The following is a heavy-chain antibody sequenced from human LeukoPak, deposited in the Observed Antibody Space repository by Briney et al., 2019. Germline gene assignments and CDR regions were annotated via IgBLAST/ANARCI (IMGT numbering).Heavy chain of an antibody. CDR1: GFPFDDYA. Sequence: GGSLQLSCAASGFPFDDYAMHWVRQAPGKGLEWVSGISWNSGSMGYADSVKGRFTISRDNAKNSLYLQMNSLRAEDTAVYYCARVRGGYCSSTSCPRAFDYWGQGTLVTVSS. CDR2: ISWNSGSM. V-gene: IGHV3-9*01. CDR3: ARVRGGYCSSTSCPRAFDY. J-gene: IGHJ4*02. D-gene: IGHD2-2*01.